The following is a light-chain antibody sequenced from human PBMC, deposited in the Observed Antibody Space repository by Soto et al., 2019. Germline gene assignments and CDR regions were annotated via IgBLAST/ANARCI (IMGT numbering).Light chain of an antibody. Sequence: EIVMTQSPATLSVSPGERATLSGRASQSVSHSLAWHQQKPGQAPRPLIYVASPRPTGIPARFSGSGSGTEFSLTISSLQSEDFAVYYCQKYSKWPWTFGQGTKVEI. CDR1: QSVSHS. CDR3: QKYSKWPWT. V-gene: IGKV3-15*01. J-gene: IGKJ1*01. CDR2: VAS.